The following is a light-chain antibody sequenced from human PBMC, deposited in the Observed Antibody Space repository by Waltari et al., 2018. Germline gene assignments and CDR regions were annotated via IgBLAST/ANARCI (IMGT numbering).Light chain of an antibody. J-gene: IGKJ4*01. CDR3: QVSFHFPLT. Sequence: DIQMTQSPSSLAASVGDRVTMTCQASQDITIYLNWYLQKPGKAPKLLIYDTSKLETGVPSRFSGSGSGTHFTFTISSLQPEDIATYYCQVSFHFPLTFGGGTKLEIK. CDR2: DTS. V-gene: IGKV1-33*01. CDR1: QDITIY.